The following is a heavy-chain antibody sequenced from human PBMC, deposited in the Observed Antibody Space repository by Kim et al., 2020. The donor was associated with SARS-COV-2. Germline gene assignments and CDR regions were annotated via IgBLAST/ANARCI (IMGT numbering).Heavy chain of an antibody. D-gene: IGHD2-8*01. V-gene: IGHV1-3*01. CDR2: GNGNT. CDR3: ARSNGVS. J-gene: IGHJ5*02. Sequence: GNGNTKYSQKFQGRVTITRDTSASTAYMELSSLRSEDTAVYYCARSNGVSWGQGTLVTVSS.